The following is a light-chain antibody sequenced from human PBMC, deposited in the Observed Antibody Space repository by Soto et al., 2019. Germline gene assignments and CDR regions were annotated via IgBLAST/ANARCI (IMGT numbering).Light chain of an antibody. V-gene: IGKV3-15*01. CDR3: QQYKNWPPLT. CDR1: QSVSSN. Sequence: EIVMTQSPATLSVSPGERATLSCRASQSVSSNLAWYQQKPGQAPRLLIYGASTRSTGIPARFSGSGSGTEFTLTISSLQSEDFAVYYCQQYKNWPPLTFGRGTKVEIK. CDR2: GAS. J-gene: IGKJ4*01.